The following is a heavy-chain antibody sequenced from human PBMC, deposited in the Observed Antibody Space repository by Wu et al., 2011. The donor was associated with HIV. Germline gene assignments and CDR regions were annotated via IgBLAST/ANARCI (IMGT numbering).Heavy chain of an antibody. J-gene: IGHJ6*03. D-gene: IGHD3-3*01. CDR2: INPDSGGT. CDR3: ARDQTPGRLGTTIFGEASYFMDV. V-gene: IGHV1-2*02. CDR1: GYTFTGFY. Sequence: QVQLIQSGTDVRRPGASVKVSCKASGYTFTGFYIHWVRQAPGQGPEWVGWINPDSGGTMYAENFQGRVTMTRDTSTTTVYLELSTLTSGDTAIYYCARDQTPGRLGTTIFGEASYFMDVWGKGTMVTVFS.